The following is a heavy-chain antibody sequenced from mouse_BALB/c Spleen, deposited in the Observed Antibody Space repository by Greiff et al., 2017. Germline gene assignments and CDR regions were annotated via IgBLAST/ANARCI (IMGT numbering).Heavy chain of an antibody. Sequence: EVQLVESGPGLVKPSQSLSLTCTVTGYSITSDYAWYWIRQFPGNKLEWMGYISYSGSTSYNPSLKSRISITRDTSKNQFFLQLNSVTTEDTATYYCARWMNDYDVPFAYWGQGTLVTVSA. CDR1: GYSITSDYA. CDR3: ARWMNDYDVPFAY. CDR2: ISYSGST. D-gene: IGHD2-4*01. V-gene: IGHV3-2*02. J-gene: IGHJ3*01.